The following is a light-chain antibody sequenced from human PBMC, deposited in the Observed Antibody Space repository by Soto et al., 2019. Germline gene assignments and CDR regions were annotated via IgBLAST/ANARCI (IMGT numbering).Light chain of an antibody. CDR3: QQYGSPPPYT. CDR1: QSVTSTK. CDR2: AAS. V-gene: IGKV3-20*01. J-gene: IGKJ2*01. Sequence: ENLLTQSPVTLSLSPGERATLSCRASQSVTSTKVAWFQQKPGQAPRLLIRAASSRATGIPDRFSGSGSATDFTLTISRLEPEDFAVYYCQQYGSPPPYTFGQVTKLEIK.